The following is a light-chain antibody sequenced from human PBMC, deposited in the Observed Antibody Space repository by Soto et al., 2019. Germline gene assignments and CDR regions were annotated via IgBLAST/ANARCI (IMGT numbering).Light chain of an antibody. Sequence: EIVLTQSPGTLSLSPGERATLSCRASQSVDSSFLAWYQQKPGQAPSLLIYDASVRATGIPDRFSGSGSGTDLTLTISRLEPEDFAVYYCQYYGSSPQAFGQGTKVDIK. CDR2: DAS. J-gene: IGKJ1*01. CDR3: QYYGSSPQA. V-gene: IGKV3-20*01. CDR1: QSVDSSF.